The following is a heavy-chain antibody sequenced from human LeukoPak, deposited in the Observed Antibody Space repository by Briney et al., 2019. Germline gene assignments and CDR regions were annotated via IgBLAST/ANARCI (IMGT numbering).Heavy chain of an antibody. CDR2: ISVSGNT. Sequence: GGSLRLSCAASGFTLSSYAMSWVRQGPGKGLEWVSAISVSGNTYHADSVKGRFTISRDNSKNTLYLQMGSLRAEDMAVYYCARARSGGSYYYYYYMDVWGKGTTVTVSS. CDR1: GFTLSSYA. CDR3: ARARSGGSYYYYYYMDV. D-gene: IGHD1-26*01. J-gene: IGHJ6*03. V-gene: IGHV3-23*01.